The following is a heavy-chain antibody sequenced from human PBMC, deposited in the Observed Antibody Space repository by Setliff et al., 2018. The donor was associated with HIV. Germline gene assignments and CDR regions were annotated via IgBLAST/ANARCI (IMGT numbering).Heavy chain of an antibody. Sequence: SETLSLTCAVSGGSLSGFYWNWIRQPSGKGLEWIGEITPSGSTNYNPSLKSRVTISVDTSKKQFSLKLSSVTAADTAVYYCARGFSGHYSFTGYMDVWGKGTTVTVSS. D-gene: IGHD3-22*01. J-gene: IGHJ6*03. V-gene: IGHV4-34*01. CDR3: ARGFSGHYSFTGYMDV. CDR1: GGSLSGFY. CDR2: ITPSGST.